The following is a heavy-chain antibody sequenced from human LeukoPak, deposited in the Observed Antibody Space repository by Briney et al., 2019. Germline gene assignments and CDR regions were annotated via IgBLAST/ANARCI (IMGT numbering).Heavy chain of an antibody. CDR2: IKQDGSEK. D-gene: IGHD3-3*01. V-gene: IGHV3-7*04. CDR3: ARGPYYNFWSGQDY. CDR1: GFTFSSYW. Sequence: GGSLRLSCAASGFTFSSYWMSWVRQAPGKGLEWVANIKQDGSEKYYVDSVKGRFTISRDNAKNSLYLQMISLRAEDTAVYYCARGPYYNFWSGQDYWGQGILVTVSS. J-gene: IGHJ4*02.